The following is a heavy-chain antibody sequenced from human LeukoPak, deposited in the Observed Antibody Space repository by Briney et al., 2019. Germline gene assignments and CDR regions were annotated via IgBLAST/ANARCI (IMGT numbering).Heavy chain of an antibody. D-gene: IGHD2-15*01. J-gene: IGHJ4*02. CDR1: GYTLTNYF. Sequence: ASVTVSCKASGYTLTNYFMHWVRQAPGQGLEWMGIINPYDGGTSYAQKFQGRVTMTKDTSTSTVYMELSSLRSEDTAVYYCAKYNCNGGSGPGYWRQGTVVTVPS. V-gene: IGHV1-46*01. CDR2: INPYDGGT. CDR3: AKYNCNGGSGPGY.